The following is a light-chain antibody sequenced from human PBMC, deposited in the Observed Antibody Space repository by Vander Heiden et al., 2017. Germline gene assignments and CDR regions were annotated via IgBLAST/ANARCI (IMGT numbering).Light chain of an antibody. V-gene: IGKV3-15*01. CDR3: QQYNNWPLST. CDR2: GAS. Sequence: EIVITQSPATLSVSPGERAPLPCRASQSVSSNFAWYQQKPGQAPRPLIYGASTRATGIPARFSGSGSGTEFTLTISSLQSEAFAVYYCQQYNNWPLSTFGQGTKLEIK. J-gene: IGKJ2*01. CDR1: QSVSSN.